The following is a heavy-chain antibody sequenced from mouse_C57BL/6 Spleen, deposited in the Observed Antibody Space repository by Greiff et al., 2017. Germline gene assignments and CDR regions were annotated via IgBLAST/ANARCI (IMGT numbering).Heavy chain of an antibody. D-gene: IGHD1-1*02. CDR2: ISSGGSYT. CDR1: GFTFSSYG. CDR3: GRHGGGLVDY. V-gene: IGHV5-6*01. J-gene: IGHJ2*01. Sequence: EVQVVESGGDLVKPGGSLKLSCAASGFTFSSYGMSWVRQTPDKRLEWVATISSGGSYTYYPDSVKGRFTIARDNAKTTLYLQMSSLKSEDAAMYYCGRHGGGLVDYWGTGTTLTVSS.